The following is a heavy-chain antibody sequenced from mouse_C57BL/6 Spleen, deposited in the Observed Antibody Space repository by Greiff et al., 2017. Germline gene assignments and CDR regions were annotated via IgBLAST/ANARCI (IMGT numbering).Heavy chain of an antibody. CDR2: INPSNGGT. Sequence: QVQLQQPGTELVKPGASVKLSCKASGYTFTSYWINWVKQRPGQGLEWLGNINPSNGGTNYNEKFKSKATLTVDKSSSTADMQLSSLTSEDASVYCCARGKAMDYWGQGTSVTVSS. V-gene: IGHV1-53*01. J-gene: IGHJ4*01. CDR3: ARGKAMDY. CDR1: GYTFTSYW.